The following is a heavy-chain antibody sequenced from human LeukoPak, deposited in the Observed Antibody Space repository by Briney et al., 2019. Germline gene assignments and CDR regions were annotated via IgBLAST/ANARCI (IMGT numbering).Heavy chain of an antibody. CDR1: GFTFSSYS. CDR2: ISYDGSNK. Sequence: PGGSLRLSCAASGFTFSSYSMNWVRQAPGKGLEWVAGISYDGSNKYYADSVKGRFTISRDSSKNPLYLQMNSLRAEDTAVYYCARDRGGSLDNDAFDIWGQGTMVTVSS. V-gene: IGHV3-30*03. D-gene: IGHD2-15*01. CDR3: ARDRGGSLDNDAFDI. J-gene: IGHJ3*02.